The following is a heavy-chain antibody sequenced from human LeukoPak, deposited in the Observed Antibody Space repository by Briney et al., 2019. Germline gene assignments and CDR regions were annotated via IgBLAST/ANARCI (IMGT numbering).Heavy chain of an antibody. J-gene: IGHJ2*01. CDR1: GGSISSSSYY. Sequence: SETLSLTCTVSGGSISSSSYYWGWIRQPPGKGLEWIGSIYYSGSTYYNPSLKSRVTISVDTSKNQFSLKLSSVTAADTAVYYCARDLGGEVDIFGVVIPNYWYFDLWGRGTLVTVSS. CDR2: IYYSGST. CDR3: ARDLGGEVDIFGVVIPNYWYFDL. D-gene: IGHD3-3*01. V-gene: IGHV4-39*07.